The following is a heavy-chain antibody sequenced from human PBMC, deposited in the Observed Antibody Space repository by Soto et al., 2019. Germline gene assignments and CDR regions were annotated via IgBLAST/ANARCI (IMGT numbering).Heavy chain of an antibody. CDR3: ARGNLARRKHLEL. CDR1: GYSLTNFA. CDR2: INGGNGDT. Sequence: QVQLVQSETEVKKPGDSVRVSCRASGYSLTNFAMHWVRRAPGHRLEWMGWINGGNGDTRFSHEFQGRVAITRDTSANTAYMELTSLRSEDTAVYYCARGNLARRKHLELWGQGTLAIVSS. J-gene: IGHJ4*02. V-gene: IGHV1-3*01.